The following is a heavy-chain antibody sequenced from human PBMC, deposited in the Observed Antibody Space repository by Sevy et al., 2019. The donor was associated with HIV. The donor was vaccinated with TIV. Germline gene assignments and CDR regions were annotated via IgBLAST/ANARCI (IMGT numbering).Heavy chain of an antibody. Sequence: GGSLRLSCAASGFTFSSYSMNWVRQAPGKGLEWVSYISSSSSTIYYAVSVKGRFTISRDNAKNSLYLQMNSLRAEDTAVYYCASQGYCSGGSCYFLDYYYGMDVWGQGTTVTVSS. J-gene: IGHJ6*02. D-gene: IGHD2-15*01. CDR3: ASQGYCSGGSCYFLDYYYGMDV. CDR2: ISSSSSTI. CDR1: GFTFSSYS. V-gene: IGHV3-48*01.